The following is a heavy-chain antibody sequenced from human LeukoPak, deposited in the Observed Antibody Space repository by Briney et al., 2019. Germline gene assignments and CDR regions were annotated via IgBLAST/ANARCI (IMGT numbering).Heavy chain of an antibody. CDR2: INYSGTT. V-gene: IGHV4-39*01. Sequence: SETLSLTCTVSGGAISNDNFYWGWVRQPPGKGLEWVGSINYSGTTYYNPSLRSRVSISVDTSMPQFFLRLNSVTAADTAVYYCARLFDSWGQGILVTVSS. CDR1: GGAISNDNFY. CDR3: ARLFDS. J-gene: IGHJ4*02.